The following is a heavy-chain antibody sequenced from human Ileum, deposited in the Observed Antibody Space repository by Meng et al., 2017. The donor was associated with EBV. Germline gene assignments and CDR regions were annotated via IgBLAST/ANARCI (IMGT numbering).Heavy chain of an antibody. CDR2: LGAHDGDT. CDR1: DYTFMGYG. J-gene: IGHJ4*02. D-gene: IGHD3-10*01. V-gene: IGHV1-18*01. CDR3: ARGTPGRSYSDY. Sequence: QVQPVHPGPDVKKPRASVKCSRKAADYTFMGYGFSWVRQAPGQGLEWMARLGAHDGDTSHAPKFQGRVTVSADRPTATAYMELRSLRSDDTAVYYCARGTPGRSYSDYWGQGTLVTVSS.